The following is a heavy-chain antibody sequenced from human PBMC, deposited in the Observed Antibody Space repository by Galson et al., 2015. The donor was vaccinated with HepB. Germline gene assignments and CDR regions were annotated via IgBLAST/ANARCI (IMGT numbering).Heavy chain of an antibody. Sequence: SLRLSCAASGFTFSSYAMSWVRQAPGKGLEWVSAISGSGGSTYYADSVKGRFTISRDNSKNTLYLQMNSLRAEDTAVYYCAKGSAKYSGYDDYWGQGTLVTVSS. CDR2: ISGSGGST. D-gene: IGHD5-12*01. CDR1: GFTFSSYA. CDR3: AKGSAKYSGYDDY. J-gene: IGHJ4*02. V-gene: IGHV3-23*01.